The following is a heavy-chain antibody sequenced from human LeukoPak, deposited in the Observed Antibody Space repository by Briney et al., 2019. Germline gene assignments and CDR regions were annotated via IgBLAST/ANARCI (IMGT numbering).Heavy chain of an antibody. Sequence: GASVKVSCKASGYTFTGYYIHWVRQAPGQGLEWMGWISPNSGGTNYAQKFQDRVTMTRDTSISTAYMELSSLRSEDTAVYYCARGRPPMPGIAAAGIGDWGQGTLVTVSS. CDR3: ARGRPPMPGIAAAGIGD. D-gene: IGHD6-13*01. V-gene: IGHV1-2*02. CDR1: GYTFTGYY. J-gene: IGHJ4*02. CDR2: ISPNSGGT.